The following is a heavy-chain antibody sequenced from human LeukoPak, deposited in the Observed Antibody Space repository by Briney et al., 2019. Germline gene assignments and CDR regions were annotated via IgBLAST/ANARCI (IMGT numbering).Heavy chain of an antibody. J-gene: IGHJ1*01. CDR3: ARVYSSGSRAFQH. CDR2: IYHSGST. CDR1: GYSISSGYY. V-gene: IGHV4-38-2*02. Sequence: SSETLSLTCTVSGYSISSGYYWGWIRQPPGKGLEWIGSIYHSGSTYYNPSLKSRVTISVDRSKNQFSLKLSSVTAADTAVYYCARVYSSGSRAFQHWGQGTLVTVSS. D-gene: IGHD6-19*01.